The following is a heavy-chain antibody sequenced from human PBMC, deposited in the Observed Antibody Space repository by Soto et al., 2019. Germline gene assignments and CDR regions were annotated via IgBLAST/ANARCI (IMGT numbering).Heavy chain of an antibody. V-gene: IGHV1-69*01. D-gene: IGHD2-2*01. Sequence: QVQLVQSGAEVKKPGSSVKVSCKASGGTFSSYAISWVRQAPGQGLEWMGGSIPIPGTANYAQKFQGRVTITADESTSTAYMELSSLRSEDTAVYYCARSQGSSTSLEIYYYYYYGMDVWGQGTTVTVSS. CDR3: ARSQGSSTSLEIYYYYYYGMDV. J-gene: IGHJ6*02. CDR2: SIPIPGTA. CDR1: GGTFSSYA.